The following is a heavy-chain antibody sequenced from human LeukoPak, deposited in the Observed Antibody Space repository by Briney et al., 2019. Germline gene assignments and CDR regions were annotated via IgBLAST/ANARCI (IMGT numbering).Heavy chain of an antibody. D-gene: IGHD4-11*01. V-gene: IGHV3-21*01. CDR3: ARAYTVTTAAPDY. J-gene: IGHJ4*02. CDR1: GFTFSSYS. CDR2: ISSSSSYI. Sequence: GGSLRLSCAASGFTFSSYSMNWVRQAPGKGLEWVSSISSSSSYIYYADSVKGRFTISRDNAKNSLYLQMNSLRAEDTAAYYCARAYTVTTAAPDYWGQGTLVTVSS.